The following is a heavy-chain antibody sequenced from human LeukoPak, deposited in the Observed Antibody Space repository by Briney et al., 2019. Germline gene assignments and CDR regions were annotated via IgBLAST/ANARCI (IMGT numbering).Heavy chain of an antibody. CDR3: ARDSYGDSYNPTHDAFDI. Sequence: ASVKVSCKASGYTFNGYCLHWVRQAPGQGLEWMGWINPDSGVTNYAQKFQGRVTMTRDTSISTAYMELSRLRSDDTAVYCCARDSYGDSYNPTHDAFDIWGQGTMVTVSS. D-gene: IGHD4-17*01. V-gene: IGHV1-2*02. J-gene: IGHJ3*02. CDR1: GYTFNGYC. CDR2: INPDSGVT.